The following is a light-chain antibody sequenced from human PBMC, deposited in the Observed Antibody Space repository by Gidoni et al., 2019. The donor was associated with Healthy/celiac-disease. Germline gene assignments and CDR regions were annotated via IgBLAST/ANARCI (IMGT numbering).Light chain of an antibody. CDR3: QVWDSSSDHQVV. J-gene: IGLJ2*01. V-gene: IGLV3-21*02. Sequence: SYVLTQTPSVSVAPGQPARITCGGKNIGSKSWHRYQQKPGRATGLFVYDASDGPSGIPERFSGSNSGNTATLTISRGEAGDEADYYCQVWDSSSDHQVVFGGGTKLTVL. CDR1: NIGSKS. CDR2: DAS.